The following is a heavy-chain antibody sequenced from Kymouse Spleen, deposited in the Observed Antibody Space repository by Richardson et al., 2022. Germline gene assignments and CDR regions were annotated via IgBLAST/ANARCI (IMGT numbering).Heavy chain of an antibody. V-gene: IGHV4-59*01. Sequence: QVQLQESGPGLVKPSETLSLTCTVSGGSISSYYWSWIRQPPGKGLEWIGYIYYSGSTNYNPSLKSRVTISVDTSKNQFSLKLSSVTAADTAVYYCARGEQGWFDPWGQGTLVTVSS. D-gene: IGHD6-13*01,IGHD6-19*01,IGHD6-25*01. CDR3: ARGEQGWFDP. CDR1: GGSISSYY. CDR2: IYYSGST. J-gene: IGHJ5*02.